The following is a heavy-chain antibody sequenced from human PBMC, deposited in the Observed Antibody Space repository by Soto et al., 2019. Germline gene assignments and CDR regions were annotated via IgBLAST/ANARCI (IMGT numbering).Heavy chain of an antibody. CDR3: AREGRLGSYSSGWNLDVGFDY. V-gene: IGHV1-46*01. CDR1: GYTFTSYY. Sequence: QVQLVQSGAEVKKPGASVKVSCKASGYTFTSYYMHWVRQAPGQGLEWMGIINPSGGSTSYAQKFQGRVTMTRDTSTSTVYMELSSLRSEDTAVYYCAREGRLGSYSSGWNLDVGFDYWGQGTLVTVSS. CDR2: INPSGGST. J-gene: IGHJ4*02. D-gene: IGHD6-19*01.